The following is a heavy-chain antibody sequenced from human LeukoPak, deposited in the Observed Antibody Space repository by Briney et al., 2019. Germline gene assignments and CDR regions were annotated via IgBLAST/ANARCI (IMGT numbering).Heavy chain of an antibody. CDR2: ISWNSGII. CDR3: AKDRGFDP. V-gene: IGHV3-9*01. J-gene: IGHJ5*02. Sequence: GGSLRLSCAASGFTFDDYAMHWVRQAPGKGLEWVSGISWNSGIIGYADSVKGRFTISRDNAKNSLYLQMNSLRAEDTAVYYCAKDRGFDPWGQGTLVTVSS. CDR1: GFTFDDYA.